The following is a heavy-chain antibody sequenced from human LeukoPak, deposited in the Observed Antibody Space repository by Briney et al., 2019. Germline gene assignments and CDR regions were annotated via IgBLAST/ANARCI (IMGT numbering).Heavy chain of an antibody. J-gene: IGHJ6*03. V-gene: IGHV4-39*07. D-gene: IGHD1-26*01. Sequence: SETLSLTCTVSGGSISSSSYYWGWIRQPPGKGLEWIGSIYYSGSTYYNPPLKSRVTISVDASKNQFSLKLSSVTAADTAVYYCARDVGGSYYGYYYYYMDVWGKGTTVTVSS. CDR3: ARDVGGSYYGYYYYYMDV. CDR2: IYYSGST. CDR1: GGSISSSSYY.